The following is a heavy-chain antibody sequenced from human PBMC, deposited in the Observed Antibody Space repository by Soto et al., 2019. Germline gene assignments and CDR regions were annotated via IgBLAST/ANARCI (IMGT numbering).Heavy chain of an antibody. CDR1: GGSISSSSYY. J-gene: IGHJ4*02. CDR2: IYYSGST. Sequence: QLQLQESGPGLVKPSETLSLTCTVSGGSISSSSYYWGWIRQPPGKGLEWIGSIYYSGSTYYNPSRKSRVTISVDTSKNQFSLKLSSVTAADTAVYYCTRMVRGVSYFDYWGQGTLVTVSS. CDR3: TRMVRGVSYFDY. V-gene: IGHV4-39*01. D-gene: IGHD3-10*01.